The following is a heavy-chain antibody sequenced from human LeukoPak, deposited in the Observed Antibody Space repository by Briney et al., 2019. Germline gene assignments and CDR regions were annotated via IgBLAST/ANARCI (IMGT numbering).Heavy chain of an antibody. V-gene: IGHV1-69*05. CDR2: IIPIFGTA. J-gene: IGHJ3*02. CDR1: GGTFSSYA. CDR3: ARGPMGPNYYDHFDI. Sequence: ALVKVSCKASGGTFSSYAISWVRQAPGQGLEWMGGIIPIFGTANYAQKFQGRVTITTDESTSTAYMELSSLRSEDTAVYYCARGPMGPNYYDHFDIWGQGTMVTVSS. D-gene: IGHD3-22*01.